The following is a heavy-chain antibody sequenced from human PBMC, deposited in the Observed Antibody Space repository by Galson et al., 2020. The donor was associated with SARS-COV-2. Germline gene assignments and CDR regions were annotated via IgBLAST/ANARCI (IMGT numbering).Heavy chain of an antibody. CDR1: GYTLTELS. J-gene: IGHJ6*02. Sequence: ASVKVSCKVSGYTLTELSMHWVRQAPGKGLEWMGGFDPEDGATIYAQKFQGRVTMTEDTSTDTAYMELSSLRSEDTAVYYCATGPAALGSPAYYYYYYGMDVWGQGTTVTVSS. CDR2: FDPEDGAT. CDR3: ATGPAALGSPAYYYYYYGMDV. V-gene: IGHV1-24*01. D-gene: IGHD1-26*01.